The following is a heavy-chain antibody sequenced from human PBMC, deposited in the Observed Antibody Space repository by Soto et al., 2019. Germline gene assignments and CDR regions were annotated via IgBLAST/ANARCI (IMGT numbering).Heavy chain of an antibody. CDR2: IYDSVNT. Sequence: KLSETLSLTCTVSGDSLSSGGHYWSWIRQHPGKGLEWIGHIYDSVNTYYSPSLRSRVTISADMSKNQFSLNLRSVTAADTAVYYCARVDHRGYFAILTDYWGQGTLVTVS. CDR3: ARVDHRGYFAILTDY. CDR1: GDSLSSGGHY. D-gene: IGHD3-9*01. J-gene: IGHJ4*02. V-gene: IGHV4-31*03.